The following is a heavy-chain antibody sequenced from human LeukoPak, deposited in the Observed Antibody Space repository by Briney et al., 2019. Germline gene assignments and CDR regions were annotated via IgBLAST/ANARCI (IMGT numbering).Heavy chain of an antibody. Sequence: TGGSLRLSCAASGFTVSSNHMHWVRQAPEKGLEWVSIIYDAGNTHFADSVKGRFTVSRDNSNNTVYLQMNSLRPEDTALYYCARDKGGMYGLDIWGQGTMVTVSS. V-gene: IGHV3-66*02. CDR1: GFTVSSNH. CDR3: ARDKGGMYGLDI. D-gene: IGHD2-8*01. J-gene: IGHJ3*02. CDR2: IYDAGNT.